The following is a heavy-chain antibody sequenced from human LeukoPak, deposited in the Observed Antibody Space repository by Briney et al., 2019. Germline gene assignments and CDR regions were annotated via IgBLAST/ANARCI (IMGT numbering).Heavy chain of an antibody. CDR1: GYTFTVYY. Sequence: GGSVIRSCKASGYTFTVYYIHWVRQAPGQGLEWMGWINPDSGVTNYAQNFQGRVTMTRDTSISTAYMELSRLRSDDTAVYSCARELATGTSVWFDLWGKGTRVRLSS. CDR2: INPDSGVT. J-gene: IGHJ5*02. D-gene: IGHD1-1*01. V-gene: IGHV1-2*02. CDR3: ARELATGTSVWFDL.